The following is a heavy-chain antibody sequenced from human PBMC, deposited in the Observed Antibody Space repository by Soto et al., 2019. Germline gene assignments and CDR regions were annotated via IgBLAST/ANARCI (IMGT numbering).Heavy chain of an antibody. CDR2: XSAYNXNT. CDR3: AREGGGDAFNI. J-gene: IGHJ3*02. Sequence: GXSVKVSCKASGCTFTRYGISWVRQAPGQGLEWMDWXSAYNXNTNHEQKLQXXVTMTKDXXKSKDYVELRSLRSYDTAVYYCAREGGGDAFNIWGQGTMVTVSS. V-gene: IGHV1-18*01. CDR1: GCTFTRYG. D-gene: IGHD2-15*01.